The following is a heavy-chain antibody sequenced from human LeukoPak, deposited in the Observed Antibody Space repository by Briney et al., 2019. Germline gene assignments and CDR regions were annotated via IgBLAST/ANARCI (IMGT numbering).Heavy chain of an antibody. CDR2: IYTSGST. CDR3: ARLWHSSSWYDGFDY. Sequence: SETLSLTCTVSGGSISSYYWSWIRQPAGKGLEWIGRIYTSGSTNYNPSLKSRVTISVDTSKNQFSLRLNSVTAADTAVYYCARLWHSSSWYDGFDYWGQGTLVTVSS. V-gene: IGHV4-4*07. J-gene: IGHJ4*02. D-gene: IGHD6-13*01. CDR1: GGSISSYY.